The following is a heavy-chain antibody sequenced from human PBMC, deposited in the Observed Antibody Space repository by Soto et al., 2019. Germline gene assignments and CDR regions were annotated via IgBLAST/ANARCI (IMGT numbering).Heavy chain of an antibody. CDR1: GYTLASYA. J-gene: IGHJ4*02. CDR3: ARDPPPPDY. V-gene: IGHV1-18*01. Sequence: QVQLVQTGAEVKKPGASVKVSCKASGYTLASYAIIWMRQAPGQGLEWMGWISAYNGNTNYAQKLHGRVTMTTDTSTSTAYMELRSLRSDDTAVYYCARDPPPPDYWGLGTLVTVSS. CDR2: ISAYNGNT.